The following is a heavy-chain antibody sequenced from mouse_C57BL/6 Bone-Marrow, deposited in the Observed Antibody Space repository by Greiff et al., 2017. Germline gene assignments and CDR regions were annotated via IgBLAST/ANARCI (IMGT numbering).Heavy chain of an antibody. J-gene: IGHJ4*01. D-gene: IGHD2-3*01. CDR3: TRGDLYDGYYDYAMDY. V-gene: IGHV1-15*01. CDR2: IDPETGGT. CDR1: GYTFTDYE. Sequence: VQLQQSVAALVRPGASVTLSCKASGYTFTDYEMHWVKQTPVHGLEWIGAIDPETGGTAYNQKFKGKAILTADKSSSTAYMELRSLTSEDSAVYYCTRGDLYDGYYDYAMDYWGQGTSVTVSS.